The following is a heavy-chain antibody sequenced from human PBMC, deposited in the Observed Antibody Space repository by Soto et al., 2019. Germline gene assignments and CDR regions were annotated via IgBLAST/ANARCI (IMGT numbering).Heavy chain of an antibody. D-gene: IGHD6-13*01. CDR2: IGTTGDT. CDR1: GFTFSNYD. CDR3: ARSYPAAGNSYDAMDV. J-gene: IGHJ6*02. V-gene: IGHV3-13*01. Sequence: EVQLVESGGGLVQPGGSLRLSCAASGFTFSNYDMHWVRQATGKGLEWVSAIGTTGDTFYPGSVKGRFTISRENAKNSLYLQMNGLRAGDTAVYYCARSYPAAGNSYDAMDVWGQGTTVTVSS.